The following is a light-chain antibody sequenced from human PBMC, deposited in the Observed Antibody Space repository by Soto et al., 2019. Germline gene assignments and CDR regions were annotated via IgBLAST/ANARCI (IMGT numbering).Light chain of an antibody. V-gene: IGKV3-20*01. CDR2: GAS. CDR1: QSVTSDY. Sequence: EIVLTQSPGTLSLSPGERATLSCRASQSVTSDYLAWYQQKVGQAPRLLIYGASIRATGIPDRFTGSGSGTDFTLTISRLEPEDFAVYCCQQYGNSPRVTFGGGTKVEIK. CDR3: QQYGNSPRVT. J-gene: IGKJ4*01.